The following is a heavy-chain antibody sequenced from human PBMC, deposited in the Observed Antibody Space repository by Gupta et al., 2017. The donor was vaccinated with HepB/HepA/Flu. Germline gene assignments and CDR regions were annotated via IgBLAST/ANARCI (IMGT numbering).Heavy chain of an antibody. D-gene: IGHD3/OR15-3a*01. V-gene: IGHV3-48*02. J-gene: IGHJ4*02. Sequence: EVKLVESGGGLVPPGGSLRLSCAASGFTFSIYSFNWTRQAPGKKLEWVAYISSTYEIWYADSVKGRFTISRDNGKNSLYLQMNSLRDEDTALYYCVRDKDWAFDSWGQGTPVTVSS. CDR2: ISSTYEI. CDR3: VRDKDWAFDS. CDR1: GFTFSIYS.